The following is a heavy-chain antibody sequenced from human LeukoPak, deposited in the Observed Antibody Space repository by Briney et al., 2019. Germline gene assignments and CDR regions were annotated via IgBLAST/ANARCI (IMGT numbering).Heavy chain of an antibody. J-gene: IGHJ6*04. CDR2: IYTSGST. Sequence: SETLSLTCTVSGGSISSYYWSWIRQPAGKGLEWIGRIYTSGSTNYNPSLKSRATMSVDTSKNQFSLKLSSVTAADTAVYYCAMRYNWNSVDVWGKGTTVTVSS. CDR3: AMRYNWNSVDV. V-gene: IGHV4-4*07. D-gene: IGHD1-7*01. CDR1: GGSISSYY.